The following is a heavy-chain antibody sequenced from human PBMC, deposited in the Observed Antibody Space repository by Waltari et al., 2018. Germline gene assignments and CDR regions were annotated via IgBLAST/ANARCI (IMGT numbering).Heavy chain of an antibody. CDR3: VRGSLNPGFDY. CDR2: TNTDGSFT. CDR1: GFPFRSYW. Sequence: EVQLVESGGGLVQPGGSLRLSCAVPGFPFRSYWMHWCRQTPGEGLVWLSRTNTDGSFTNYADSVEGRFTMSRDNAKDTVYLQMNSLRAEDTAIYYCVRGSLNPGFDYWGQGTLVTVSS. J-gene: IGHJ4*02. V-gene: IGHV3-74*01.